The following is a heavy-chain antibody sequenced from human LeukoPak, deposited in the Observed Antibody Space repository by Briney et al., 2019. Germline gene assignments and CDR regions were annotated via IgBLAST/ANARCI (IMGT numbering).Heavy chain of an antibody. V-gene: IGHV3-33*01. Sequence: GGSLRLSRAASGFTFSSYGMHWVRQAPGKGPEWVAVIWYDGSNKYYADSVKGRFTISRGNSKNTLYLQMNSLRAEDTAVYYCATTKSDFDWLRIDYWGQGTLVTVSS. CDR2: IWYDGSNK. D-gene: IGHD3-9*01. CDR1: GFTFSSYG. J-gene: IGHJ4*02. CDR3: ATTKSDFDWLRIDY.